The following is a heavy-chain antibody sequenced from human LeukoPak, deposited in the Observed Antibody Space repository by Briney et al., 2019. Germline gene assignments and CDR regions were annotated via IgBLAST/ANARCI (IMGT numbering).Heavy chain of an antibody. CDR3: ARDRGGQQLGFSSNYYGMDV. CDR2: ISAYYGNT. CDR1: GYTFTSYG. Sequence: GASVKVSCKASGYTFTSYGISWVRQAPGQGLEWMGWISAYYGNTNYAQKLQGRVTMTTDTSTSTAYMELRSLRSDDTAVYYCARDRGGQQLGFSSNYYGMDVWGQGTTVTVSS. D-gene: IGHD6-13*01. J-gene: IGHJ6*02. V-gene: IGHV1-18*01.